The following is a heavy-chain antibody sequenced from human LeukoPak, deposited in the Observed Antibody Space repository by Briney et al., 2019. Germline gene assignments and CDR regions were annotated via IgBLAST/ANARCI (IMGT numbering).Heavy chain of an antibody. D-gene: IGHD1-1*01. CDR3: ARHEDWNDVRSAFDI. Sequence: SVTLSLTCTVSGGSISSYYWSWIRQPPGKGLEWIGYIYYSGSTNYNPSLKSRVTISVDTSKNRFSLKLSSVTAADTAVYYCARHEDWNDVRSAFDIWGQGTMVTVSS. V-gene: IGHV4-59*08. J-gene: IGHJ3*02. CDR1: GGSISSYY. CDR2: IYYSGST.